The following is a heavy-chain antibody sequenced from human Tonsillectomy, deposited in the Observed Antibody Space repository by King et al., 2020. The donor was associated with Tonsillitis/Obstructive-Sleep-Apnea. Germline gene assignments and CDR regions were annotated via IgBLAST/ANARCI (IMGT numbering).Heavy chain of an antibody. CDR3: AKCEECVYNSAVYMDV. CDR1: GFTFSSYA. Sequence: VQLVESGGGLVQPGGSLRLSCAASGFTFSSYAMSWVRQAPGKGLEWVSTLSGSGGGTYYADSVKGRFTISRDNSKNTLFLRMNSLRAEDTAIYYCAKCEECVYNSAVYMDVWGKGTTVTVSS. CDR2: LSGSGGGT. V-gene: IGHV3-23*04. D-gene: IGHD5/OR15-5a*01. J-gene: IGHJ6*03.